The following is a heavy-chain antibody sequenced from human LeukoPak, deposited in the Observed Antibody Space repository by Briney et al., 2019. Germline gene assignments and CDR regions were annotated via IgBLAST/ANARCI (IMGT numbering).Heavy chain of an antibody. CDR1: GGSFSGYY. J-gene: IGHJ3*02. CDR2: IYYSGST. D-gene: IGHD3-22*01. V-gene: IGHV4-34*01. CDR3: ARTLNYYGSSYTEALDAFDI. Sequence: PSETLSLTCAVYGGSFSGYYWSWIRQPPGKGLEWIGSIYYSGSTYYNPSLKSRVTISVDTSKNQFSLKLSSVTAADTAVYYCARTLNYYGSSYTEALDAFDIWGQGTMVTVSS.